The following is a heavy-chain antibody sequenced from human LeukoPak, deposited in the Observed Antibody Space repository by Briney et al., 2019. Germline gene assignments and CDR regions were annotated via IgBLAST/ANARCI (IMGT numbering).Heavy chain of an antibody. Sequence: GGSLRLSCAASGFTFSSYWMVWVRQAPGKGLKWVASIKQDGSEKYYVDSMKGRFTISRDNAKNSLYLQMNSLRAEDTAVYYCAKIIVGATGAFDIWGQGTMVTVSS. CDR2: IKQDGSEK. D-gene: IGHD1-26*01. J-gene: IGHJ3*02. CDR1: GFTFSSYW. V-gene: IGHV3-7*03. CDR3: AKIIVGATGAFDI.